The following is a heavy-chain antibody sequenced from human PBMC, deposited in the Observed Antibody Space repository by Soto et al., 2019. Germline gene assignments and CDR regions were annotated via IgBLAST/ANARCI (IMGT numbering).Heavy chain of an antibody. J-gene: IGHJ6*01. D-gene: IGHD3-9*01. CDR2: ISGSGGTT. CDR1: GFTFYSYA. V-gene: IGHV3-23*01. Sequence: GGSLRLSCAASGFTFYSYAMTWVRQAPGKGLEWVTSISGSGGTTYYADSVKGRFTISRDNSKNTLYLQMNSLRAEDTAVYYCARDTEGYVIVTGYEYYYYYGMDVWGQWTTVTVS. CDR3: ARDTEGYVIVTGYEYYYYYGMDV.